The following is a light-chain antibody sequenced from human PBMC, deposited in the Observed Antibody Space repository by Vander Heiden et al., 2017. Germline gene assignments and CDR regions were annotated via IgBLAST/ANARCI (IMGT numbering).Light chain of an antibody. V-gene: IGLV8-61*01. J-gene: IGLJ3*02. CDR1: SGSVSTSYY. CDR2: STN. Sequence: QTVVTQEPSFSVSPGGTVTLTCGLSSGSVSTSYYPSWYQQTPGQAPRTLIYSTNTRSSGVPARFSGSILGNTAALTITGAQADDESDYYCVLYMGSGIWVFGGGTKLTV. CDR3: VLYMGSGIWV.